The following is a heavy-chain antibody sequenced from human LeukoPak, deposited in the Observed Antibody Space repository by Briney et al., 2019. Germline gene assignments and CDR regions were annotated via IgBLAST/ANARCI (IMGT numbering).Heavy chain of an antibody. V-gene: IGHV3-23*01. CDR1: GFTFRSHA. Sequence: GGSLRLSCVGSGFTFRSHAMSWVRQAPEKGLEFVSGIYENGGTTYYADSVKGRFSISRDNSKNTLYLQMDSLRGEDTAVYYCATHSSGWYNYWGQGTLVTVSS. J-gene: IGHJ4*02. CDR3: ATHSSGWYNY. D-gene: IGHD6-19*01. CDR2: IYENGGTT.